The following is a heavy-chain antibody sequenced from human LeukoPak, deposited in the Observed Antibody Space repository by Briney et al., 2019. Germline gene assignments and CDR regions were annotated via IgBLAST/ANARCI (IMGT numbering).Heavy chain of an antibody. CDR1: GFTFDDYA. V-gene: IGHV3-43*02. CDR3: AKPWTGYSSSWYFYYFDY. Sequence: PVGSLRLSCAASGFTFDDYAMHWVRQAPGQGLEWVSLISGDGGSTYYADSVKGRFTISRDNSKNSLYLQMNSLRTEDTALYYCAKPWTGYSSSWYFYYFDYWGQGTLVTVSS. D-gene: IGHD6-13*01. CDR2: ISGDGGST. J-gene: IGHJ4*02.